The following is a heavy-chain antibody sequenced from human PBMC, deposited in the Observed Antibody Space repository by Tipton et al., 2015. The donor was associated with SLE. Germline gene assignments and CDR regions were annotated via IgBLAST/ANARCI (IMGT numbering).Heavy chain of an antibody. D-gene: IGHD6-6*01. CDR3: ASLVQGY. J-gene: IGHJ4*02. CDR1: GGSISSSSSYY. Sequence: GLVKPSETLSLTCAVYGGSISSSSSYYWAWIRQPPGKGVEWIGEINHSGSTNYNPSLKSRVTISVDTSKNQFSLQMRSLTAADTAVYYCASLVQGYWGQGTLVTVSS. CDR2: INHSGST. V-gene: IGHV4-34*01.